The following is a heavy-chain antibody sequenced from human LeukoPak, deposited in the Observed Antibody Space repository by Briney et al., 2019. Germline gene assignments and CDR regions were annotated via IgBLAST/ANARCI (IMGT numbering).Heavy chain of an antibody. V-gene: IGHV1-18*01. CDR3: ARSPIRITMIVVANFDY. CDR2: ISAYNGNT. J-gene: IGHJ4*02. CDR1: GYTFTSYG. Sequence: AAVQVSCKGSGYTFTSYGISWVRQPPGQGLEGMGWISAYNGNTNYAQKLQGRVTMTTDTSTSAAYMELRHLRSDDTAVYYCARSPIRITMIVVANFDYWGQGTLVTVSS. D-gene: IGHD3-22*01.